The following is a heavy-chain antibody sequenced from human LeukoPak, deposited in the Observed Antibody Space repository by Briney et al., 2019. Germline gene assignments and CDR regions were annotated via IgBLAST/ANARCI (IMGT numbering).Heavy chain of an antibody. D-gene: IGHD5-24*01. Sequence: PGGSLRLSCAASGFTFSTYALSWVRQAPGKGLGWVSTISGSGAYTFYADSVKGRFTISRDNSKNTLFLQMNSLRAEDTAVYYCARDLAGYNSFDYWGQGTLVTVSS. V-gene: IGHV3-23*01. CDR2: ISGSGAYT. CDR1: GFTFSTYA. CDR3: ARDLAGYNSFDY. J-gene: IGHJ4*02.